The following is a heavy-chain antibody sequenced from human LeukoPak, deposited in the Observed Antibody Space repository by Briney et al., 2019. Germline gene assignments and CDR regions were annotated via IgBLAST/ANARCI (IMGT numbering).Heavy chain of an antibody. CDR3: AKDQLGYCTNGLCYTKESPFDV. V-gene: IGHV3-23*01. Sequence: GGSLRLSCAASGFTFSSYAMSWVRQAPGKGLEWVSAISGSGGSTYYADSAKGRFTISRDNSKNTLYLQMNSLRAEDTAVYYCAKDQLGYCTNGLCYTKESPFDVWGQGTMVTVSS. CDR2: ISGSGGST. J-gene: IGHJ3*01. CDR1: GFTFSSYA. D-gene: IGHD2-8*01.